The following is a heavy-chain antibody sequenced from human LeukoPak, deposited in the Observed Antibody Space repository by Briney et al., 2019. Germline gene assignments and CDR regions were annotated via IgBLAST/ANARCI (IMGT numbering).Heavy chain of an antibody. V-gene: IGHV3-7*03. CDR1: GFTFSSYW. D-gene: IGHD3-22*01. J-gene: IGHJ4*02. Sequence: GGSLRLSCAASGFTFSSYWMSWVRQAPGEGLEWVAKINQDGTEKAYVDSVRGRFTISRDNAKNSLFLQMNSLRAEDTAVYYCARDNWGDGGYYRTLDYWGQGTLVTVSS. CDR3: ARDNWGDGGYYRTLDY. CDR2: INQDGTEK.